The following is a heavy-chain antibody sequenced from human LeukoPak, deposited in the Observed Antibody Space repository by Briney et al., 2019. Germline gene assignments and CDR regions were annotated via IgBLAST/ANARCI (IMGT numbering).Heavy chain of an antibody. CDR3: ARVYYGSGSHI. D-gene: IGHD3-10*01. J-gene: IGHJ4*02. V-gene: IGHV3-48*01. CDR2: ISSSSSTI. Sequence: AGGSLRLSCAASGFTFSSYSMNWVRQAPGRGLEWVSYISSSSSTIYYADSVKGRFTISRDNAKNSLYLQMNSLRAEDTAVYYCARVYYGSGSHIWGQGTLVTDSS. CDR1: GFTFSSYS.